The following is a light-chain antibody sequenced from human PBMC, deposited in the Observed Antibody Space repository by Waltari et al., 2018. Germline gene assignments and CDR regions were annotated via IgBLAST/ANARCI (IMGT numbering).Light chain of an antibody. CDR2: GAY. CDR1: QRVHTY. V-gene: IGKV3-20*01. J-gene: IGKJ1*01. CDR3: QHHVRLPAT. Sequence: IVLTQSPGTLALSPGERATLPCRASQRVHTYLAWYQQKPGQAPRLLIYGAYTRAAGIPDRFSGSGFGTDFSLTISRLEAEDFAVYYCQHHVRLPATFGQGTKVEIK.